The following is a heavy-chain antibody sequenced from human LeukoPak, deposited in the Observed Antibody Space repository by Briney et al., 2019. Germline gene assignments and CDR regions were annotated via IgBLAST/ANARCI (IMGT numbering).Heavy chain of an antibody. V-gene: IGHV3-23*01. D-gene: IGHD1-14*01. J-gene: IGHJ4*02. CDR3: ARDPGSSAFDL. Sequence: GGSLRLSCAASGFTFSSYAMSWVRQAPGKGLEWVSGILDSGYSTYYANSVKGRFTISRDNSNNTLYLQMNSLRAEDTAVYYCARDPGSSAFDLWGRGALVTVSS. CDR1: GFTFSSYA. CDR2: ILDSGYST.